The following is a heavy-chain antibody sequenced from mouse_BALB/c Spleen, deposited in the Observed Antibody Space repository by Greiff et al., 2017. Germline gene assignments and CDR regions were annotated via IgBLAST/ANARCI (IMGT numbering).Heavy chain of an antibody. CDR3: ARARTGGGAMDY. V-gene: IGHV3-8*02. Sequence: EVKLMESGPSLVKPSQTLSLTCSVTGDSITSGYWNWIRKFPGNKLEYMGYISYSGSTYYNPSLKSRISITRDTSKNQYYLQLNSVTTEDTATYYCARARTGGGAMDYWGQGTSVTVSS. J-gene: IGHJ4*01. CDR1: GDSITSGY. CDR2: ISYSGST.